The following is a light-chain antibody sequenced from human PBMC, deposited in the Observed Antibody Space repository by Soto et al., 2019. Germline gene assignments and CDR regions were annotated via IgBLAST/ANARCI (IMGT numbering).Light chain of an antibody. Sequence: QSVLTQPASVSGSPGQSITISCTGTSSDVGVYNYVSWYQQHPGNAPKLMIYEVSNRPSGVSNRFSGSKSANTASLTISGLQAEDEADYYCSSYTTSGTWMFGGGTQLTVL. V-gene: IGLV2-14*01. CDR1: SSDVGVYNY. J-gene: IGLJ3*02. CDR2: EVS. CDR3: SSYTTSGTWM.